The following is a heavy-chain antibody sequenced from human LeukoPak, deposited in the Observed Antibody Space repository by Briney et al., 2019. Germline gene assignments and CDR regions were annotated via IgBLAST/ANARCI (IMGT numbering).Heavy chain of an antibody. CDR2: INSDGSST. CDR1: GFTFSSYW. J-gene: IGHJ4*02. CDR3: ARGFRFDY. Sequence: GGSLRLSCAASGFTFSSYWMHWVRQAPGQGLVWVSRINSDGSSTSYADSVKGRSTISRDNAKNTLYLQMNSLRAEDTAVYYCARGFRFDYWGQGTLVTVSS. V-gene: IGHV3-74*01.